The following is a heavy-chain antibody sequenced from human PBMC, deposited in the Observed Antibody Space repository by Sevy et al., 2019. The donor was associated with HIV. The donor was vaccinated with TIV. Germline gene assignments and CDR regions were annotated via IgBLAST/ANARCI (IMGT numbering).Heavy chain of an antibody. Sequence: GGSLRLSCAASGFTFSNYFMNWVRQAPGKGLEWVSSISSGSSYIFYADSLKGRFTISRDNAKNSLYLHMNSLRAEDTAVYHCARGDYSGSLYYFDYWGPGTLVTVSS. D-gene: IGHD3-10*01. V-gene: IGHV3-21*01. CDR2: ISSGSSYI. J-gene: IGHJ4*02. CDR1: GFTFSNYF. CDR3: ARGDYSGSLYYFDY.